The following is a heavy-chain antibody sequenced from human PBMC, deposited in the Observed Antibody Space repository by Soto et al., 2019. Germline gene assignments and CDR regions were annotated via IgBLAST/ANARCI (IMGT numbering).Heavy chain of an antibody. CDR2: ISAYNGNT. Sequence: ASVKPSCKDSGYTFTSNGISWVRQAPGQGLEWMGWISAYNGNTNYAQKLQGRVTMTTDTSTSTAYMELRSLRSDDTAVYYCARDSGRGSSSPRAFDYWGQGTLVTVSS. D-gene: IGHD6-6*01. CDR1: GYTFTSNG. J-gene: IGHJ4*02. CDR3: ARDSGRGSSSPRAFDY. V-gene: IGHV1-18*01.